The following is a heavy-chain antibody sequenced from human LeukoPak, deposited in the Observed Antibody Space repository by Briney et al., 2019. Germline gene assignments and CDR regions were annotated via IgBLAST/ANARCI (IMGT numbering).Heavy chain of an antibody. V-gene: IGHV3-9*03. CDR1: GITYRNYA. CDR2: ISWNSGSI. Sequence: PGGSLRLSCEASGITYRNYAMHWVRQAPGKGLEWVSGISWNSGSIDYADSVKGRFTISRDNAKNSLYLQMNSLRAEDMAVYYCAKGDQGYCSSTSCYMDNWGQGTLVTVSS. J-gene: IGHJ4*02. D-gene: IGHD2-2*02. CDR3: AKGDQGYCSSTSCYMDN.